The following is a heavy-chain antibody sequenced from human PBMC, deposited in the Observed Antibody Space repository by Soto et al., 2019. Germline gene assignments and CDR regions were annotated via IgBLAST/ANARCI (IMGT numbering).Heavy chain of an antibody. CDR3: VKDEGIEAMDV. J-gene: IGHJ6*02. Sequence: GGSLRLSCVTSGFTFSRNTMDWVRQAPGKGLEWVASITSSGSYVYYADSVKGRFSASRDNAKNSLSLQMDSLRPDDTAIYFCVKDEGIEAMDVWGQGTTVTVSS. V-gene: IGHV3-21*01. D-gene: IGHD3-3*02. CDR1: GFTFSRNT. CDR2: ITSSGSYV.